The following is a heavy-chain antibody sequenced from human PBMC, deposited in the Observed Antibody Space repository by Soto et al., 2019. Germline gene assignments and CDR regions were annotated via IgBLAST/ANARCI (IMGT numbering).Heavy chain of an antibody. Sequence: SETLSLTCTVSGGSISSYYWSWIRQPPGKGLEWIGYIYYSGSTNYNPSLKSRVTISVDTSKNQFSLKLSSVTAADTAVYYCARDPSIAAADYYYGMDVWGQGTTVTVSS. J-gene: IGHJ6*02. CDR1: GGSISSYY. CDR2: IYYSGST. D-gene: IGHD6-13*01. CDR3: ARDPSIAAADYYYGMDV. V-gene: IGHV4-59*01.